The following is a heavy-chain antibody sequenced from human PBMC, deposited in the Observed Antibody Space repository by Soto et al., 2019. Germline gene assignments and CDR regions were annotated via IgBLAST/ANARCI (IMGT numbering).Heavy chain of an antibody. CDR1: GGSISSYY. D-gene: IGHD5-18*01. CDR2: IYYSGST. Sequence: SETLSLTCTVSGGSISSYYWSWIRQPPGKGLEWIGYIYYSGSTNYNPSLKSRVTISVDTSKNQFSLKLSSVTAADTAVYYCARSRRGYSYGYFDYWGRGPLVTVSS. CDR3: ARSRRGYSYGYFDY. V-gene: IGHV4-59*01. J-gene: IGHJ4*02.